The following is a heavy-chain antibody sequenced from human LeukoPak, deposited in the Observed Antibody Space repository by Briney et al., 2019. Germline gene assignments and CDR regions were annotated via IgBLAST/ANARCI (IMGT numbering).Heavy chain of an antibody. J-gene: IGHJ6*02. D-gene: IGHD2-21*01. CDR1: GGSITNSY. CDR3: AAYGEGMDV. V-gene: IGHV4-59*01. CDR2: INYSGST. Sequence: SETLSLTCTVSGGSITNSYWNWIRQSPGKGLEWIGYINYSGSTNYNPSLKSRVTISVDTSKNQFSLKLSSVTAADTAVYYCAAYGEGMDVWGQGTTVTVSS.